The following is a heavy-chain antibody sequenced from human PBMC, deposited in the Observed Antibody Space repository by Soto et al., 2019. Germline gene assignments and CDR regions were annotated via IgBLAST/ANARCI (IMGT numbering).Heavy chain of an antibody. Sequence: QVQLQESGPGLVKPSQTLSLTCTVSGGSISSTTSYWSWIRQHPGEGLEWIGYIYYTGHTYYNPSLKSRVTISVYTSENYFSLKFTSVTVANTAGYYWAREVWDVVDYWGQGTLVTLSS. CDR1: GGSISSTTSY. CDR2: IYYTGHT. D-gene: IGHD1-26*01. J-gene: IGHJ4*02. V-gene: IGHV4-31*03. CDR3: AREVWDVVDY.